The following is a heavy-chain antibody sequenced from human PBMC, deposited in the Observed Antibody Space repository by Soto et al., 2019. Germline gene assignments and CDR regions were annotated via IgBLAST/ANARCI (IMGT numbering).Heavy chain of an antibody. D-gene: IGHD6-13*01. Sequence: GGSLRLSCAASGFTFSSYGMHWVRQAPGKGLEWVAVIWYDGSNKYYADSVKGRFTISRDNSKNTLYLQMNSLRAEDTAVYYCARDFSSSWGGYFDYWGQGTLVTVSS. CDR1: GFTFSSYG. CDR3: ARDFSSSWGGYFDY. CDR2: IWYDGSNK. J-gene: IGHJ4*02. V-gene: IGHV3-33*01.